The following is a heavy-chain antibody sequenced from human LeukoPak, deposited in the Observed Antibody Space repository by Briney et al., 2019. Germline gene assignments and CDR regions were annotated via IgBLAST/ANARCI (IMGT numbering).Heavy chain of an antibody. D-gene: IGHD2-8*02. V-gene: IGHV3-53*01. J-gene: IGHJ4*02. CDR1: GFTVSTNY. Sequence: GGSLRLSCAASGFTVSTNYITWVRQAPGKELEWVSVIYSGGSTYYADSVKGRFTISRDKSKNTLYLQMNSLRAEDTAVYYCARDTGSMAARFFDYWGQGTLVTVSS. CDR3: ARDTGSMAARFFDY. CDR2: IYSGGST.